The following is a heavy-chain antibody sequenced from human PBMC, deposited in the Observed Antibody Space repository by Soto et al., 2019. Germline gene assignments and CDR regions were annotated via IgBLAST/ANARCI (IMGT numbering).Heavy chain of an antibody. D-gene: IGHD4-17*01. Sequence: GASVKVSRKASGYTFTSYGISWVRQAPGQGLERMGWISAYNGNTNYAQKLQGRVTMTTDTSTSTAYMELRSLRSDDTAVYYCARDRLGYGGNLPPYYYGMDVWGQGTTVTVSS. V-gene: IGHV1-18*01. J-gene: IGHJ6*02. CDR2: ISAYNGNT. CDR3: ARDRLGYGGNLPPYYYGMDV. CDR1: GYTFTSYG.